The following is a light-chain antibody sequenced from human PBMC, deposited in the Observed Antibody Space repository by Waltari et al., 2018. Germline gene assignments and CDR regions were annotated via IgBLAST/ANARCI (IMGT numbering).Light chain of an antibody. J-gene: IGLJ2*01. Sequence: QSALTQPASVSGSPGQSITISCTGPSSDVGSYTLVSWFQHHPGKAPQLMIYEGSKRPSGVSNRFSGSKSGNTASLTISGLQAEDEADYYCCSYASGDTILFGGGTKLTVL. CDR2: EGS. V-gene: IGLV2-23*01. CDR3: CSYASGDTIL. CDR1: SSDVGSYTL.